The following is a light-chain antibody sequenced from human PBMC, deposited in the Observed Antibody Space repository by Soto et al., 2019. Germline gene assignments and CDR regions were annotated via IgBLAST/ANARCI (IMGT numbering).Light chain of an antibody. CDR2: KAS. V-gene: IGKV1-5*03. CDR1: QTISSW. Sequence: DIQMTQSPSILSASVGDRVTITCRASQTISSWLAWYQQKPGKAPKLLIYKASTLKSGVQSRFSGSGSGTEFTLTIRSLQPDDFATYYCKHYNSYSEAFGQGTKVDIK. J-gene: IGKJ1*01. CDR3: KHYNSYSEA.